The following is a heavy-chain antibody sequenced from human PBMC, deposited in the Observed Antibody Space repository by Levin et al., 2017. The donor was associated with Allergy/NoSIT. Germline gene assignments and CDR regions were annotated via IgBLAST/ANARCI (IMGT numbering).Heavy chain of an antibody. CDR3: ARWAYSSGWSRWFDP. V-gene: IGHV4-61*01. Sequence: TSETLSLTCTVSGGSVSSGSYYWSWIRQPPGTGLEWIGYIYYSGNTNYNPSLKSRVTISVDTSKNQFSLKLTSVTAADTAVYYCARWAYSSGWSRWFDPWGQGTLVTVSS. CDR2: IYYSGNT. D-gene: IGHD6-19*01. J-gene: IGHJ5*02. CDR1: GGSVSSGSYY.